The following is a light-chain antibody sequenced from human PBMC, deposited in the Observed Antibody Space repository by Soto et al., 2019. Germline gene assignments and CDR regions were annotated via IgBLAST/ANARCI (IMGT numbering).Light chain of an antibody. CDR2: EGS. J-gene: IGLJ2*01. CDR3: CSYAGSRTFV. V-gene: IGLV2-23*01. Sequence: QSALTQPASVHGSPEQSITISCTGTSSDVGAYNLVSWYQQHPGKAPRLIIYEGSKRPSGISHRFSGSKSDNTASLTISGLRAEDEAHYHCCSYAGSRTFVFGGGTKLTVL. CDR1: SSDVGAYNL.